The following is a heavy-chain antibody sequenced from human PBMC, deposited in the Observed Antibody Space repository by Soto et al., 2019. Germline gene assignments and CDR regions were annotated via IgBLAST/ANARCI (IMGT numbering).Heavy chain of an antibody. CDR2: ITGGSVFT. V-gene: IGHV3-9*01. D-gene: IGHD6-19*01. Sequence: SLRLSGAASGFTFAEQAMHWVRHAPGKGLEWVAAITGGSVFTDYADSVKGRFTVSRDNGENSLFLQMNSLRPEDTAVYYCAKDSDSSGFYDKRYFDYWGQGALVTVSS. CDR3: AKDSDSSGFYDKRYFDY. J-gene: IGHJ4*02. CDR1: GFTFAEQA.